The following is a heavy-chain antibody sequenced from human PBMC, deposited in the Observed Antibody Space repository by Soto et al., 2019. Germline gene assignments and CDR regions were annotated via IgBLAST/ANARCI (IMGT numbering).Heavy chain of an antibody. CDR3: ARGGSGSYDYFDY. V-gene: IGHV4-59*01. Sequence: SETLSLTCTVSGGSISSYYWSWIRQPPGKGLEWIGYIYYSGSTNYNPSLKSRVTISVDTSKNQFSLKLSSVTAADTAVYYCARGGSGSYDYFDYWGQGTLVTVS. CDR2: IYYSGST. J-gene: IGHJ4*02. CDR1: GGSISSYY. D-gene: IGHD3-10*01.